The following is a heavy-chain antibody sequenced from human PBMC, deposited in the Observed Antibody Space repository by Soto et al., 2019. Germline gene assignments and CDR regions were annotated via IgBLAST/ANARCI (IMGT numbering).Heavy chain of an antibody. V-gene: IGHV4-39*01. J-gene: IGHJ4*02. Sequence: NPSETLSLTCTVSSGSISVTNVFWGWVRQPPGKGLEWIGNIDYSGTAYFSPSLATRVTFHVDTSKNQFSLTLYSVTAADTAVYYCARITGRHLDYWGQVILVTVSS. CDR1: SGSISVTNVF. CDR2: IDYSGTA. CDR3: ARITGRHLDY. D-gene: IGHD1-20*01.